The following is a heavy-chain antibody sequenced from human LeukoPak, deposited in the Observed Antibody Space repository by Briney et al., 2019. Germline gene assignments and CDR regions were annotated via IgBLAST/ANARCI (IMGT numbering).Heavy chain of an antibody. Sequence: GGSLRLSCAASGFTFSSYWMSWVRQAPGKGLEWVANIKPGGSEKYYVDSVMGRFTISRDNAQNSLYLQMNSLRAEDTAVYYCARDINYSSWFDPRGQGALVTVSS. CDR2: IKPGGSEK. V-gene: IGHV3-7*05. CDR3: ARDINYSSWFDP. D-gene: IGHD4-11*01. J-gene: IGHJ5*02. CDR1: GFTFSSYW.